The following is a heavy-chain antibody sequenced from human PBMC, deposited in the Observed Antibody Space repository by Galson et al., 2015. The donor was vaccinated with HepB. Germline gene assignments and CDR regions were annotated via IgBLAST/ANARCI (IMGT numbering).Heavy chain of an antibody. CDR3: ARDRSGYDSEWNDAFDI. D-gene: IGHD3-22*01. CDR2: IRTNDNNFAT. CDR1: GFNHSGAA. J-gene: IGHJ3*02. Sequence: SLRLSCATSGFNHSGAAMHWVRQASGKGLEWIGRIRTNDNNFATAYAVSVKGRFTLSRDDGKNMAYLQMDSLTSDDTAVYFCARDRSGYDSEWNDAFDIWGQGTMVTVSS. V-gene: IGHV3-73*01.